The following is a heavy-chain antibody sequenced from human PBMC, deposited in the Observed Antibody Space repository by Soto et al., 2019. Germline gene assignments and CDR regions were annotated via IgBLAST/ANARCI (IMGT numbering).Heavy chain of an antibody. D-gene: IGHD2-15*01. J-gene: IGHJ5*02. Sequence: QVQLVESGGGVVQPGGSLRLSCTASGFTFSSFAMHWVRQAPGKGLEWLGLMSYDVSKTYYADAVKGRFTISRDNSEDTLYLQMNSVRREDTAVYFCARAYCSGGTCPPSGNLWGQGTLVTVSS. V-gene: IGHV3-30-3*01. CDR1: GFTFSSFA. CDR2: MSYDVSKT. CDR3: ARAYCSGGTCPPSGNL.